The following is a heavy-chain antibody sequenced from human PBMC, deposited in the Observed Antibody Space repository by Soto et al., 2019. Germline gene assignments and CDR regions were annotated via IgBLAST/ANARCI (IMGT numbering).Heavy chain of an antibody. CDR2: IYYSGST. Sequence: SETLSLTCTVSGGSISSYYWSWIRQPPGKGLEWIGYIYYSGSTNYNPSLKSRVTISVDTSKNQFSLKLSSVTAADTAVYYCARDGGYCSGGSCYPSYYYYGMDVWGQGTTVTVSS. D-gene: IGHD2-15*01. J-gene: IGHJ6*02. CDR3: ARDGGYCSGGSCYPSYYYYGMDV. CDR1: GGSISSYY. V-gene: IGHV4-59*01.